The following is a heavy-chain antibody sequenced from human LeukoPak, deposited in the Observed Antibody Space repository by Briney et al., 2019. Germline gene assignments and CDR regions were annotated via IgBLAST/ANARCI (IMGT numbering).Heavy chain of an antibody. CDR1: GFSFSNYA. V-gene: IGHV3-23*01. D-gene: IGHD4-17*01. CDR3: AKIAPWGAVTTTDGFDY. CDR2: ISDSGAAT. J-gene: IGHJ4*02. Sequence: GGSLRLSCAASGFSFSNYAMSWVRQAPGKGLEWVSSISDSGAATYYADSVKGRFTISSDNSKNTQYLQLNSLGAEDTAVYYCAKIAPWGAVTTTDGFDYWGQGTLVTVSS.